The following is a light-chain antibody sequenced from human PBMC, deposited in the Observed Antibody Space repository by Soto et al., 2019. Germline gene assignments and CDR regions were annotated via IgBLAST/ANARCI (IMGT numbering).Light chain of an antibody. CDR2: GPS. CDR1: QSVSGD. CDR3: QQYKSWAIT. Sequence: EIVMMQSPATLSVSPGERATLSCRASQSVSGDLAWYQQKPGQAPRLLIYGPSTRATGIPARFSGSGSGTEFTLTISGLQSEDFAIYFCQQYKSWAITFGQGTRLEIK. V-gene: IGKV3-15*01. J-gene: IGKJ5*01.